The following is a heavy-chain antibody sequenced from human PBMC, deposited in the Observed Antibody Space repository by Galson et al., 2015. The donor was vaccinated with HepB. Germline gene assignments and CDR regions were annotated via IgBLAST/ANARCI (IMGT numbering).Heavy chain of an antibody. CDR2: ISSSSSTI. J-gene: IGHJ4*02. CDR3: ARERVDYVWGSYRYNYDY. V-gene: IGHV3-48*04. Sequence: SLRLSCAASGFTFSSYSMNWVRQAPGKGLEWVSYISSSSSTIYYADSVKGRFTISRDNAKNSLYLQMNSLRAEDTAVYYCARERVDYVWGSYRYNYDYWGQGTLVTVSS. D-gene: IGHD3-16*02. CDR1: GFTFSSYS.